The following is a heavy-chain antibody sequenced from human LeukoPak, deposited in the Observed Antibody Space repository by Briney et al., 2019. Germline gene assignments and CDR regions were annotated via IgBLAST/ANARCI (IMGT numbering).Heavy chain of an antibody. V-gene: IGHV3-48*03. J-gene: IGHJ5*02. CDR3: ARGIAAAGWFDP. Sequence: GGSLRLSCAASGFTFSSYGMNWVRQAPGKGLEWVSYISSSGSTIYYADSVKGRFTISRDNAKNSLYLQMNSLRAEDTAVYYCARGIAAAGWFDPWGQGTLVTVSS. D-gene: IGHD6-13*01. CDR2: ISSSGSTI. CDR1: GFTFSSYG.